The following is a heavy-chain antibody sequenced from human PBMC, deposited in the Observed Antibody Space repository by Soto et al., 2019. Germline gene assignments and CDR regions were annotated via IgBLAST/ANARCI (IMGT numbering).Heavy chain of an antibody. V-gene: IGHV4-59*08. Sequence: SETLSLTCTVSGGSISSYYWSWIRQPPGKGLEWIGYIYYSGSTNYNPSLKSRVTISVDTSKNQFSLKLSSVTAADTAVYYCARRLPPYDSRGYYYDYWGQGTLVTVSS. CDR3: ARRLPPYDSRGYYYDY. J-gene: IGHJ4*02. D-gene: IGHD3-22*01. CDR2: IYYSGST. CDR1: GGSISSYY.